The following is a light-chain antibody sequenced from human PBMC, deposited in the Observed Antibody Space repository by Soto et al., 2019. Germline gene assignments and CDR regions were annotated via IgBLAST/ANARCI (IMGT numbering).Light chain of an antibody. Sequence: QSVLTQPPSASGTPGQRVTISCSGSSSNIGSNYVYWYQQLPGTAPKLLIYRNNQRPSGVPDRFSGSKSGTSASLAISGLRSEDEADYYCAAWDDSLSGQVVCGGGTKLTVL. V-gene: IGLV1-47*01. CDR2: RNN. CDR3: AAWDDSLSGQVV. J-gene: IGLJ2*01. CDR1: SSNIGSNY.